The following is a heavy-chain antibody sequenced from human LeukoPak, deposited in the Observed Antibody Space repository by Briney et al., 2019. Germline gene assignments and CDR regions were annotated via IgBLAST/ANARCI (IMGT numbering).Heavy chain of an antibody. CDR1: GYTFTGYY. J-gene: IGHJ4*02. Sequence: GASVKVSCKASGYTFTGYYMHWVRQAPGQGLEWMGWINPNSGGTNYAQKFQGWVTMTRDTSITTVYMELTSLKSDDTAVYYCAEEMEGSGWYNYWGQGTLVTVSS. CDR2: INPNSGGT. D-gene: IGHD6-19*01. CDR3: AEEMEGSGWYNY. V-gene: IGHV1-2*04.